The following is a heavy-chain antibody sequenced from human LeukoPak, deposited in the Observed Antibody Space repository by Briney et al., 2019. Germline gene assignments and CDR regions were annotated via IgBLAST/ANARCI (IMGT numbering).Heavy chain of an antibody. CDR1: GFTFDDYA. CDR3: AKVSITMVRGVIREDAFDI. V-gene: IGHV3-9*01. D-gene: IGHD3-10*01. Sequence: GGSLRLSCAASGFTFDDYAMHWVRQAPGKGLEWVSGISWNSGSIGYADSVKGRFTISRDNAKNSLYLQMNSLRAEDTALYYCAKVSITMVRGVIREDAFDIWGQGTMVTVSS. J-gene: IGHJ3*02. CDR2: ISWNSGSI.